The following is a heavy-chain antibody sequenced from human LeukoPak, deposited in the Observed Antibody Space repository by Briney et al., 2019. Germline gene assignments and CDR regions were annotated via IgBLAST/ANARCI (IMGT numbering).Heavy chain of an antibody. CDR3: ARGDTIFDAGSLDY. CDR1: GYTFTVYY. J-gene: IGHJ4*02. D-gene: IGHD3-3*01. Sequence: ASVKVSCKASGYTFTVYYMHWVRQAPGHGLEWMGWINPNSGGTNYARKFQGRVTMTSDTSISTAYMELSRLRSDDTAVYYCARGDTIFDAGSLDYWGQGTLVTVSS. CDR2: INPNSGGT. V-gene: IGHV1-2*02.